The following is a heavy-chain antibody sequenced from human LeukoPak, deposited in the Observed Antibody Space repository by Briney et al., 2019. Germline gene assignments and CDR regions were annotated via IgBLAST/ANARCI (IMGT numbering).Heavy chain of an antibody. V-gene: IGHV1-24*01. CDR3: AADRGDYSGSYWTAFDI. CDR2: FDPEDGEI. CDR1: EYTLTELS. J-gene: IGHJ3*02. Sequence: ASVKVSCKVCEYTLTELSMHWVRPAPGKGLEWLGGFDPEDGEIIYAQKFQGRVTMSDDTSTDTVYMELGSLRSDDTAVYYCAADRGDYSGSYWTAFDIWGQGTMVTVSS. D-gene: IGHD1-26*01.